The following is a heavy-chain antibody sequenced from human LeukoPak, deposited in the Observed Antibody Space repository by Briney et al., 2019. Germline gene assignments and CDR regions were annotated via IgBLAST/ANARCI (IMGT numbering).Heavy chain of an antibody. V-gene: IGHV1-8*02. Sequence: ASVTVSCKASGYTFTGYYMHWVRQATGQGLEWMGWMNPNSGNTGYAQKFQGRVTMTRNTSISTAYMELSSLRSEDTAVYYCARRPSKYYDILTGYYRSEFDYWGQGTLVTVSS. J-gene: IGHJ4*02. CDR2: MNPNSGNT. CDR1: GYTFTGYY. CDR3: ARRPSKYYDILTGYYRSEFDY. D-gene: IGHD3-9*01.